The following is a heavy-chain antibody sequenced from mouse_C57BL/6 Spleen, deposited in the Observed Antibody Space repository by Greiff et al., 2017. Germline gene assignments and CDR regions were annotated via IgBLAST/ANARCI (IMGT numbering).Heavy chain of an antibody. CDR1: GYTFTSYW. J-gene: IGHJ1*03. D-gene: IGHD6-2*01. V-gene: IGHV1-59*01. Sequence: QVQLQQPGAELVRPGTSVKLSCKASGYTFTSYWMHWVKQRPGQGLEWIGVIDPSDSYTNYNQKFKGKATLTVDTSSSTAYMQLSRLTSEDYAVYYCARAPSLWYFDVWGTGTTVTVSS. CDR3: ARAPSLWYFDV. CDR2: IDPSDSYT.